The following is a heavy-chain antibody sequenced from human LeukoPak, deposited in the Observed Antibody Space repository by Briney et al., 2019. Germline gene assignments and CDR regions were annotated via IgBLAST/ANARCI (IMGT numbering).Heavy chain of an antibody. J-gene: IGHJ4*02. V-gene: IGHV3-9*01. Sequence: GGSLRLSCAASSFTFDGYAMHWVRQAPGKGLEWVSGIGWNTGSIDYADSVKGRFTISRDNAKNSLYLQMNSLRAEDTALYYCAKDLRYSGSYLFDCWGQGTLITVSS. D-gene: IGHD1-26*01. CDR3: AKDLRYSGSYLFDC. CDR2: IGWNTGSI. CDR1: SFTFDGYA.